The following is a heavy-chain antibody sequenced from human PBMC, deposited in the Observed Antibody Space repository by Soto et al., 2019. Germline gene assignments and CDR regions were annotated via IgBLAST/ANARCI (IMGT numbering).Heavy chain of an antibody. CDR2: IRYDGSNI. Sequence: QVQLVESGGGVVQPARSLRLSCAASGIIFNGFGMHWVRQAPGKGLEWVAVIRYDGSNIYYADSVNGRFTISRDNSKNTLYLQMDSVRAEDTAVYYCARDGVCATVYFGYLDYWVQGALVTVAS. V-gene: IGHV3-33*01. D-gene: IGHD4-17*01. J-gene: IGHJ4*02. CDR1: GIIFNGFG. CDR3: ARDGVCATVYFGYLDY.